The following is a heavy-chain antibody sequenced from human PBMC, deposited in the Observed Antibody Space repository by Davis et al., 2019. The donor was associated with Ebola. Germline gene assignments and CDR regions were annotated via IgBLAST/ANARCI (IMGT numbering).Heavy chain of an antibody. J-gene: IGHJ3*02. D-gene: IGHD3-22*01. CDR3: AREGGRYYDSSGYVYDI. Sequence: ASVQVSCKASGYRFTSYYMHWVRQAPGQGLEWMGIINPITGGTSYAQNFQVRVNMTSDTSTSTVYMELSSLRSEDTAVYYCAREGGRYYDSSGYVYDIWGKGTMVKVSS. CDR2: INPITGGT. CDR1: GYRFTSYY. V-gene: IGHV1-46*01.